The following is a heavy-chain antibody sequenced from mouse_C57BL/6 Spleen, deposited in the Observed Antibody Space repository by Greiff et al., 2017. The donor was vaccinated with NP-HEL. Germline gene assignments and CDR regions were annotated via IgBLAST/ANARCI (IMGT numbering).Heavy chain of an antibody. CDR1: GYTFTSYW. CDR2: IDPNSGGT. Sequence: QVQPQQPGAELVKPGASVKLSCKASGYTFTSYWMHWVKQRPGRGLEWIGRIDPNSGGTKYNEKFKSKATLTVDKPSSTAYMQLSSLTSEDSAVYYCARKGNWDGFAYWGQGTLVTVSA. V-gene: IGHV1-72*01. CDR3: ARKGNWDGFAY. D-gene: IGHD4-1*01. J-gene: IGHJ3*01.